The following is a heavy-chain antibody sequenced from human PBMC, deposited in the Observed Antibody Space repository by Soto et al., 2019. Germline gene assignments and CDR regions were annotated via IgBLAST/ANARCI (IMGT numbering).Heavy chain of an antibody. CDR2: ISRDGSSK. J-gene: IGHJ4*02. D-gene: IGHD2-8*01. V-gene: IGHV3-30-3*01. CDR1: GFNFSFYA. Sequence: GGSLRLACASSGFNFSFYAMHWVRQAPGEGLEWVAVISRDGSSKYYGDSVKGRFTVSRDNSNNTLYLSMTSLRPDDTAVFYCARSRNGAVPDSINFWGQGTLVTVSS. CDR3: ARSRNGAVPDSINF.